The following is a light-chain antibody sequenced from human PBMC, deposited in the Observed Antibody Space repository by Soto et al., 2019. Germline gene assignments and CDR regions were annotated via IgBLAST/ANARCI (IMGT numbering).Light chain of an antibody. V-gene: IGKV1-27*01. J-gene: IGKJ4*01. CDR2: AAS. Sequence: DIQMTQSPSSLSASVGDRVTITCRASQAINNYLAWYQQKPGKVPTLLISAASTLQSGVPPRFSGSGSGTDFTLTISSLQPEDVATYYCQKFNAVPTFGGGTKVEI. CDR1: QAINNY. CDR3: QKFNAVPT.